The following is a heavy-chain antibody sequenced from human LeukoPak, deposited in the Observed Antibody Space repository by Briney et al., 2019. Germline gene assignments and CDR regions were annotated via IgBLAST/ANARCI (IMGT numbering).Heavy chain of an antibody. CDR1: GGAIGSDGYY. J-gene: IGHJ4*02. Sequence: PSQTLSFTCSVSGGAIGSDGYYWNWIRQHPGKGLEWIGYIYYSGSASYNPSLKSRVTISVDTSKNQFSLRLSSVTAADTAVYYCARGRFYGFSGDSWGQGSLVTVSS. CDR2: IYYSGSA. CDR3: ARGRFYGFSGDS. V-gene: IGHV4-31*03. D-gene: IGHD3-10*01.